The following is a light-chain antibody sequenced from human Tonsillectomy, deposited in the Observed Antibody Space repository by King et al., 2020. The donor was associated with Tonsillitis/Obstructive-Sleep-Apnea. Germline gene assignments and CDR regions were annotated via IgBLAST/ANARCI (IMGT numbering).Light chain of an antibody. J-gene: IGLJ1*01. CDR3: SSYAGRNNYV. Sequence: PSGVPDRFSGSTPGNTASLTVSGLQAEDEADYYCSSYAGRNNYVFGTGTKV. V-gene: IGLV2-8*01.